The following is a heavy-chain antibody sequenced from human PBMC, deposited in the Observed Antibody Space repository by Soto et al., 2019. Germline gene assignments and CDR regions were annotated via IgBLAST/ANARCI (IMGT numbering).Heavy chain of an antibody. J-gene: IGHJ4*02. D-gene: IGHD3-10*01. CDR3: ARSRKPSDYSGPYFDF. CDR2: ISGAGS. CDR1: GFTFSDYY. V-gene: IGHV3-11*01. Sequence: PGGSLRLSCAASGFTFSDYYMSWMRQAPGKGLEWIAYISGAGSNYADSGQGRFTISRDNTKNSLYLQMNSLRDEDTAVYYCARSRKPSDYSGPYFDFWGQGALVTVSS.